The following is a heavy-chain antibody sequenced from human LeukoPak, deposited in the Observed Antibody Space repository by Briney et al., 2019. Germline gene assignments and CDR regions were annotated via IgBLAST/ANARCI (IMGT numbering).Heavy chain of an antibody. CDR2: INHSGST. V-gene: IGHV4-34*01. Sequence: PETLSLTCAVYGGSFSGYYWSWIRQPPGQGLEWIGEINHSGSTNYNPSLKSRVTISVDTSKNQFSLKLSSVTAADTAVYYCARGQSSEWLRTYYYYYGMDVWGKGTTVTVSS. D-gene: IGHD5-12*01. J-gene: IGHJ6*04. CDR3: ARGQSSEWLRTYYYYYGMDV. CDR1: GGSFSGYY.